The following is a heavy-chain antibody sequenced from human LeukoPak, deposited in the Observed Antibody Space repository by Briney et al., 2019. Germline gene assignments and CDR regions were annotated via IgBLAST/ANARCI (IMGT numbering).Heavy chain of an antibody. CDR2: INPNSGGT. Sequence: ASVKVSCKASGYTFTGYYMHWVRQAPGQGLEWMGWINPNSGGTNYAQKFQGRVTMTRDTSISTAYMELSRLRSDDTAVYYCARAYSSSSARVWVYWGQGTLVTVSS. CDR1: GYTFTGYY. V-gene: IGHV1-2*02. CDR3: ARAYSSSSARVWVY. J-gene: IGHJ4*02. D-gene: IGHD6-6*01.